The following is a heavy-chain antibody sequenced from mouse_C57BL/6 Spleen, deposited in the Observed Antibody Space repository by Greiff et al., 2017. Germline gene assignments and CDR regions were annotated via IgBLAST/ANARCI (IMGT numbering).Heavy chain of an antibody. CDR1: GYTFTDYN. V-gene: IGHV1-18*01. CDR3: ARRVTTVEAMDY. D-gene: IGHD1-1*01. CDR2: INPNNGGT. J-gene: IGHJ4*01. Sequence: VQLKESGPELVKPGASVKIPCKASGYTFTDYNMDWVKQSHGKSLEWIGDINPNNGGTIYNQKFKGKATLTVDKSSSTAYMELRSLTSEDTAVYYCARRVTTVEAMDYWGQGTSVTVSS.